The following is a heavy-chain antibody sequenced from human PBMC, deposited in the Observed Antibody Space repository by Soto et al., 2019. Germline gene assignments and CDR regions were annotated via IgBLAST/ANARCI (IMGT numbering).Heavy chain of an antibody. V-gene: IGHV3-30-3*01. D-gene: IGHD1-26*01. CDR3: ARDRELLDYFDY. Sequence: GGSLRLSCAASGFTFSSYAMHWVRQAPGKGLEWVAVISYDGSNKYYADSVKGRFTISRDNSKNTLYLQMNSLRAEDTAVYYCARDRELLDYFDYWGQGTLVTVSS. CDR1: GFTFSSYA. CDR2: ISYDGSNK. J-gene: IGHJ4*02.